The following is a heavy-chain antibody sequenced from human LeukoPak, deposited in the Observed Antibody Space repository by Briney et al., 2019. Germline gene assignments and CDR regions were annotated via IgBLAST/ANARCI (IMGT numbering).Heavy chain of an antibody. CDR2: ISGGGDGA. CDR1: GFSFSTCA. Sequence: GGSLRLSCAASGFSFSTCAMNWVRQAPGKGLEWVSTISGGGDGALYAGSVKGRFTISRDNSKNTLFLQMNSLRAEDTAVYYCAKRTRGYSYGTLDYWGQGTLVTVSS. D-gene: IGHD5-18*01. CDR3: AKRTRGYSYGTLDY. J-gene: IGHJ4*02. V-gene: IGHV3-23*01.